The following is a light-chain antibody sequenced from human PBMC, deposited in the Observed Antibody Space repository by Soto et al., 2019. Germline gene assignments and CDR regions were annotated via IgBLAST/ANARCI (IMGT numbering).Light chain of an antibody. J-gene: IGLJ1*01. CDR3: SSYTSSSTLYV. Sequence: QSALTQPASVSGSPGQSITISCTGTSSDVGGYNYVSWYQQHPGKAPKLMIYDVSNRPSGVSNRFSGSKSGNTASLTISGLQAAVEADYYCSSYTSSSTLYVFGTGTKLTVL. CDR2: DVS. CDR1: SSDVGGYNY. V-gene: IGLV2-14*01.